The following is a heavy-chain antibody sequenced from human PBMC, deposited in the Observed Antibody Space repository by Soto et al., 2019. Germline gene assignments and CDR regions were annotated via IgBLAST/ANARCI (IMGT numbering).Heavy chain of an antibody. CDR3: ARDRVAGSGSSDY. CDR2: INTDGSTT. D-gene: IGHD3-10*01. J-gene: IGHJ4*02. V-gene: IGHV3-74*01. CDR1: GFTFSGYW. Sequence: ELQLVESGGKLVQPGGSLRLSCAASGFTFSGYWMHWVRQTPGKGLVWVSRINTDGSTTNYAGSVKGRFTISRDNAKDTLYLQMNSLRAEDTAVYYCARDRVAGSGSSDYWGQGTLVTVSS.